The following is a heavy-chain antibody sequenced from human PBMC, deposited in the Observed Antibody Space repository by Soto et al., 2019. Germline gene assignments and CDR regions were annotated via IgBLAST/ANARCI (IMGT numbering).Heavy chain of an antibody. J-gene: IGHJ3*02. D-gene: IGHD2-21*02. Sequence: QVQLVQSGAEVKKPGSSVKVSCKASGGTFSSYAISWVRQAPGQGLEWMGGIIPIFGTANSAQKFQGRVTITAGESTSTAYMELNSLRSEDTAVYYCASSRVYCGGDCYSDDAFDIWGQGTMVTVSS. CDR2: IIPIFGTA. CDR3: ASSRVYCGGDCYSDDAFDI. CDR1: GGTFSSYA. V-gene: IGHV1-69*12.